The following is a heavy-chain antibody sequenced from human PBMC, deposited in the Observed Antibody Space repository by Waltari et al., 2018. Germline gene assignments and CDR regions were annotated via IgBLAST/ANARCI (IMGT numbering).Heavy chain of an antibody. J-gene: IGHJ4*02. CDR3: ARSLRDGSSYPDPIVFDF. Sequence: EMQLLESGGGMVKPGESLRLSCAASGFIFSRYSLNCVRQAPGKGLEWVASISSGSSYIYYADSMRGRFTISRDDANNSVFLQLNGLRVEDTAVYYCARSLRDGSSYPDPIVFDFWGQGNLVTVSS. V-gene: IGHV3-21*01. CDR2: ISSGSSYI. D-gene: IGHD2-15*01. CDR1: GFIFSRYS.